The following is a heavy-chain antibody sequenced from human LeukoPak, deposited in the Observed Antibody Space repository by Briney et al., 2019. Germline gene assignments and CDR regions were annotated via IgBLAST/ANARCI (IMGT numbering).Heavy chain of an antibody. CDR1: GYTFTGYY. Sequence: ASVKVSCKASGYTFTGYYMHWVRQAPGQGLEWMGWINPNSGGTNYAQKFQGRVTMTRDTSISTAYMELSRLRSDDTAVYYCARGDRTIVVVVAAIGVYWGQGTLVTVSS. CDR2: INPNSGGT. D-gene: IGHD2-15*01. J-gene: IGHJ4*02. V-gene: IGHV1-2*02. CDR3: ARGDRTIVVVVAAIGVY.